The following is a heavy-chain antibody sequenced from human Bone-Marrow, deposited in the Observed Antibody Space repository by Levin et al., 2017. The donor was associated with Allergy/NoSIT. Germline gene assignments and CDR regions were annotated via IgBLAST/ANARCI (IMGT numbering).Heavy chain of an antibody. V-gene: IGHV4-30-2*01. CDR1: GEPISSGNYC. J-gene: IGHJ3*02. CDR2: IFRSGST. Sequence: SQTLSLTCAVSGEPISSGNYCWSWIRQPPGKALEWIGYIFRSGSTYYNPSLKSRVTISIDKSKNQFSLNLNSVTAADTAVYYCANSGGSDAFDIWGQGTMVTVSS. CDR3: ANSGGSDAFDI. D-gene: IGHD3-10*01.